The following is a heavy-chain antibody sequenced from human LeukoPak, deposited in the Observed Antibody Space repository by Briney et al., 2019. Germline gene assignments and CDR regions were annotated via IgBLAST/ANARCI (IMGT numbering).Heavy chain of an antibody. CDR1: GGSFSGYY. D-gene: IGHD4-17*01. V-gene: IGHV4-34*01. CDR3: ARRGTTVTFFDC. CDR2: INHSGST. Sequence: SETLSLTCAVYGGSFSGYYWSWIRQPPGKGLEWIGEINHSGSTNYNPSLKSRVTISVDTSKNQFSLKLSSVTAADTAVYYCARRGTTVTFFDCWGQGTLATVSS. J-gene: IGHJ4*02.